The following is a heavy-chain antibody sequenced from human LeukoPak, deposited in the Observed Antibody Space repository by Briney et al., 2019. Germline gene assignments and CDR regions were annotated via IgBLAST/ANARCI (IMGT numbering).Heavy chain of an antibody. CDR1: GGSFSGYY. CDR3: AREIVVVPAAMADWFDP. V-gene: IGHV4-34*01. Sequence: PSETLSLTCAVYGGSFSGYYWSWIRQPPGKGLEWIGEINHSGSTNYNPSLKSRVTISVDTSKNQFSLKLSSVTAADTAVYYCAREIVVVPAAMADWFDPWGQGTLVTVSS. CDR2: INHSGST. J-gene: IGHJ5*02. D-gene: IGHD2-2*01.